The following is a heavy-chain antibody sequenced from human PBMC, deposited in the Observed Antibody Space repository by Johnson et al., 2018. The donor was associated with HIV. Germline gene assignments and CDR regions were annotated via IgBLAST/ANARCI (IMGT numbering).Heavy chain of an antibody. CDR3: ARDEPIVVVVAAIGDAFDI. CDR2: IYSGGST. CDR1: GFTVSSNY. Sequence: VQLVESGGGLVQPGGSLRLSCAASGFTVSSNYMSWVRQAPGKGLEWVSVIYSGGSTYYADSVKGRFTISSDNSKNTLYMQMNSLRAEDTAVYYCARDEPIVVVVAAIGDAFDIWGQGTMVTVSS. J-gene: IGHJ3*02. V-gene: IGHV3-66*02. D-gene: IGHD2-15*01.